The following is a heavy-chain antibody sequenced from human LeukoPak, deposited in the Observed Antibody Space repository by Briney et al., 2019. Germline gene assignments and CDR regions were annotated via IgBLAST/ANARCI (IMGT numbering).Heavy chain of an antibody. J-gene: IGHJ4*02. Sequence: GGTLRLSCAASGFTFSSYAMSWVRQAPGKGLEWVSAISGSGGSTYYADSVKGRFTISRDNSKNTLYLQMNSLRAEDTAVYYCAKDSYYYDSSGYFDYWGQGTLVTVSS. CDR2: ISGSGGST. D-gene: IGHD3-22*01. CDR1: GFTFSSYA. V-gene: IGHV3-23*01. CDR3: AKDSYYYDSSGYFDY.